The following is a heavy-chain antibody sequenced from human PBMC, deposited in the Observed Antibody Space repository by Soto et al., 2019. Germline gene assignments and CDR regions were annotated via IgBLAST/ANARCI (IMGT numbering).Heavy chain of an antibody. V-gene: IGHV4-34*01. CDR3: AREHIVVVPAAMYGMDV. CDR2: INHSGST. Sequence: SETLSLTCAVYGGSFSGYYWSWIRQPPGKGLEWIGEINHSGSTNYNPSLKSRVTISVDTSKNQFSLKLSSVTAADTAVYYCAREHIVVVPAAMYGMDVWGQGTTVTVSS. CDR1: GGSFSGYY. J-gene: IGHJ6*02. D-gene: IGHD2-2*01.